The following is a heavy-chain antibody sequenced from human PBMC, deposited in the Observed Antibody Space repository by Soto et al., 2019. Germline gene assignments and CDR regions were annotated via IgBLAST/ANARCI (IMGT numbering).Heavy chain of an antibody. V-gene: IGHV4-59*01. CDR2: IYYSGST. CDR1: GGSISSYY. CDR3: ARDGPHYYGSEYYMDV. J-gene: IGHJ6*03. Sequence: SETLSLTCTVSGGSISSYYWSWIRQPPGKGLEWIGYIYYSGSTNYNPSLKSRVTISVDTSKNQFSLKLSSVTAADTAVYYCARDGPHYYGSEYYMDVWGKGITVTFSS. D-gene: IGHD3-10*01.